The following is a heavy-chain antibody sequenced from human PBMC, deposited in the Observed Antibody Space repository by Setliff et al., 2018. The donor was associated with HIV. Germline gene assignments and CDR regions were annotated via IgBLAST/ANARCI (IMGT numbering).Heavy chain of an antibody. D-gene: IGHD6-19*01. CDR1: GFTFSNAW. J-gene: IGHJ4*02. Sequence: PGGSLRLSCAASGFTFSNAWMSWVRQAPGKGLESVANVKQDGTETLYADSVKGRFTISRDNSKNTLYLQMNSLGAEDTAVYYCAKADTSGWYPHFQFWGQGTLVTVSS. CDR3: AKADTSGWYPHFQF. CDR2: VKQDGTET. V-gene: IGHV3-7*01.